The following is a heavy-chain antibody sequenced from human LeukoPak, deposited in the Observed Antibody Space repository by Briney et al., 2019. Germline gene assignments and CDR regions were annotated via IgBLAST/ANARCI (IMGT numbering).Heavy chain of an antibody. D-gene: IGHD6-13*01. V-gene: IGHV3-33*01. CDR3: ARDVGAAAVTGYYFDY. Sequence: PGGSLRLPCAASGFTFSSHGMHWVRQAPGKGLEWVAVIWYDGSYKYYADSVKGRFTISRDNSKNTLYLQMNSLRAEDTAVYYCARDVGAAAVTGYYFDYWGQGTLVTVSS. CDR2: IWYDGSYK. CDR1: GFTFSSHG. J-gene: IGHJ4*02.